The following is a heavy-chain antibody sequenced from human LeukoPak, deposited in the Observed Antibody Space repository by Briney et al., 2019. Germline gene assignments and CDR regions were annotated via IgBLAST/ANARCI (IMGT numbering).Heavy chain of an antibody. Sequence: KASQTLSLTCAVSGGSISSSNCWSWVRQPPGKGLEWTGDIYYSGSATYNPSLISRATILLDTSKNPFSLTLSSVTASHTPTCTCARSYGSGNYFDSWGQGTPGTVSS. J-gene: IGHJ4*02. D-gene: IGHD3-10*01. CDR3: ARSYGSGNYFDS. CDR1: GGSISSSNC. V-gene: IGHV4-4*02. CDR2: IYYSGSA.